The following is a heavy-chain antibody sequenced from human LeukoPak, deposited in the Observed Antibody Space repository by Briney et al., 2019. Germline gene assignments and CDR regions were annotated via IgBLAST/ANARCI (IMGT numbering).Heavy chain of an antibody. J-gene: IGHJ4*02. CDR3: ARLDGDSLFDY. Sequence: SETLSLTCTVSGGSISSSTYYWGWIRQPPGKGLEWIGSIYYSGSTYYNPSLKSRVTISVDTSKDRFSLKLSSVTAADTAVYYCARLDGDSLFDYWGQGTLVTVSS. CDR1: GGSISSSTYY. V-gene: IGHV4-39*01. CDR2: IYYSGST. D-gene: IGHD4-17*01.